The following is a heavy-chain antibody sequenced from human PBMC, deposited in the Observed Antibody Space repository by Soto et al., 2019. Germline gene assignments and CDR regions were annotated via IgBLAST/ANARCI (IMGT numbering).Heavy chain of an antibody. D-gene: IGHD6-13*01. J-gene: IGHJ4*02. V-gene: IGHV4-34*01. CDR2: INHSGSN. CDR3: ARGRQQLVHYFDY. CDR1: GGSFSGYY. Sequence: QVQLQQWGAGLLKPSETLSLTCAVYGGSFSGYYWSWIRQPPGKGLEWIGEINHSGSNNYNPSLKSRVTRSVDTSKNQFSLKLSSVTAADTAVYYCARGRQQLVHYFDYWGQGTLVTVSS.